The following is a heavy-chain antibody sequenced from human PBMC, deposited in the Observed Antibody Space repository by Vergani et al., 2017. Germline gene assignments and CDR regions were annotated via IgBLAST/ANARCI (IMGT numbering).Heavy chain of an antibody. V-gene: IGHV4-38-2*02. CDR1: FDSIRNLY. CDR3: ASSVQLERHEKYYYYYYGMDV. D-gene: IGHD1-1*01. Sequence: QVQLQESGPGLVKSSETLSLTCSVSFDSIRNLYCNWIRQPPGKGLEWIGSIYHSGSTYYNPSLKSRVTISVDTSKNQFSLKLSSVTAADTAVYYCASSVQLERHEKYYYYYYGMDVWGQGTTVTVSS. J-gene: IGHJ6*02. CDR2: IYHSGST.